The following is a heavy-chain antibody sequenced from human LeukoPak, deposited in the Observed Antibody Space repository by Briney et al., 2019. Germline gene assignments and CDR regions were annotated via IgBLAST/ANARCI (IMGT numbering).Heavy chain of an antibody. CDR3: AGMRDLWLGALPIDY. Sequence: GRSLRLSCAASGFTFSSYAMHWVRQAPGKGLEWVAVISYDGSNKYYADSVKGRFTISRDNSKNTLYLQMNSLRAEDTAVYYCAGMRDLWLGALPIDYWGQGTLVTVSS. V-gene: IGHV3-30*04. CDR1: GFTFSSYA. D-gene: IGHD3-10*01. CDR2: ISYDGSNK. J-gene: IGHJ4*02.